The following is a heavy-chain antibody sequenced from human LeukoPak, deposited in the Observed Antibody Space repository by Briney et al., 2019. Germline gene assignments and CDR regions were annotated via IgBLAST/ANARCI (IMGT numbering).Heavy chain of an antibody. D-gene: IGHD3-10*01. CDR1: GDTFSSYA. V-gene: IGHV1-69*05. J-gene: IGHJ4*02. CDR2: IIPIFGTA. Sequence: SVKVSCKASGDTFSSYAISWVRQAPGQGLEWMGRIIPIFGTANYAQKFQGRVTITTDESTSTAYMELSSLRSEDTAVYYCARGPIRGVPLRYFDYWGQGTLVTVSS. CDR3: ARGPIRGVPLRYFDY.